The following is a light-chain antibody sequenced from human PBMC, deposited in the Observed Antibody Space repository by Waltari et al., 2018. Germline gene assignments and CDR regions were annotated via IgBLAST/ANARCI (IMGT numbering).Light chain of an antibody. Sequence: DIVMTQTPLSLSVTPGQPASISCKSSQSLLHSDGNTYLYWYLQKPGQSPQLLISEVSSRLSGVPDRFSGSGSGTDFILKISRVEAEDVGIYYCMQGMHLRTFGPGTKVDIK. CDR2: EVS. CDR1: QSLLHSDGNTY. J-gene: IGKJ3*01. CDR3: MQGMHLRT. V-gene: IGKV2-29*02.